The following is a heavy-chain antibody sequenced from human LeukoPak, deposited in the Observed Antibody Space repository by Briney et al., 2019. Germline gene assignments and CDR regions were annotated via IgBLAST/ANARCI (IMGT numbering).Heavy chain of an antibody. CDR3: ARDDPYSGYDYSVYYYYGMDV. Sequence: GASVKVSCKASGYTFTSYGISWVRQAPGQGLEWMGWISVYNGNTNYAQKLQGRVTMTTDTSTSTAYMELRSLRSDDTAVYYCARDDPYSGYDYSVYYYYGMDVWGQGTTVTVSS. J-gene: IGHJ6*02. CDR2: ISVYNGNT. V-gene: IGHV1-18*01. D-gene: IGHD5-12*01. CDR1: GYTFTSYG.